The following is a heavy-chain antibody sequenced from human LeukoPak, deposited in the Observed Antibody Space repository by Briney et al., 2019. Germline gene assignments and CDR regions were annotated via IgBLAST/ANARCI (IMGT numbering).Heavy chain of an antibody. CDR1: DGSTTGYY. J-gene: IGHJ4*02. V-gene: IGHV4-59*01. CDR2: IYYSGST. Sequence: SETLSLTCSVSDGSTTGYYWSWIRQPPGKGLEWIGYIYYSGSTNYNPSLKSRVTISVDTSKNQFSLKLSSVTAADTAVYYCARHSYGSGSYRFDYWGQGTLVTVSS. D-gene: IGHD3-10*01. CDR3: ARHSYGSGSYRFDY.